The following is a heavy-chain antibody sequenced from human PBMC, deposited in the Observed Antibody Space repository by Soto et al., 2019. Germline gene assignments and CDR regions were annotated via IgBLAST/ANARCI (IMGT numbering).Heavy chain of an antibody. Sequence: PSESLSLTCTVYGWSFSGYYWSWIRQPPGKGLEWIGEINHSGSTNYNPSLKSRVTISVDTSKNQFSLKLSSVTAADTAVYYCARASLPFGYRPLDYWGQGTLVTVS. CDR2: INHSGST. V-gene: IGHV4-34*01. CDR1: GWSFSGYY. CDR3: ARASLPFGYRPLDY. D-gene: IGHD3-16*01. J-gene: IGHJ4*02.